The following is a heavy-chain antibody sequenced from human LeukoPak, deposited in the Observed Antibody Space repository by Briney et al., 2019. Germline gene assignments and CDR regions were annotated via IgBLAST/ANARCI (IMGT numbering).Heavy chain of an antibody. J-gene: IGHJ4*02. Sequence: GGSLRLSCAASGFTFSNYDMHWVRKAAGKGLEWVSGIGTAGDTYYPASVKGRFTISRENAKNSLYLQMNSLSAGDTAVYYCASSPAYSSSWYVIDNWGQGTLVTVSS. V-gene: IGHV3-13*01. D-gene: IGHD6-13*01. CDR2: IGTAGDT. CDR3: ASSPAYSSSWYVIDN. CDR1: GFTFSNYD.